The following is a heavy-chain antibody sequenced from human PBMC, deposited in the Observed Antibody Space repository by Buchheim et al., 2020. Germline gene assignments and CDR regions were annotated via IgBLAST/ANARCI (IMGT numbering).Heavy chain of an antibody. J-gene: IGHJ5*02. Sequence: VQLVESGGGLVQPGGSLRLSCAASGFTFSSYWMSWVRQAPGKGLEWVAVISYDGSNKYYADSVKGRFTISRDNSKNTLYLQMNSLRAEDTAVYYCAKETYDFWSGRKNWFDPWGQGTL. D-gene: IGHD3-3*01. CDR3: AKETYDFWSGRKNWFDP. V-gene: IGHV3-30*18. CDR2: ISYDGSNK. CDR1: GFTFSSYW.